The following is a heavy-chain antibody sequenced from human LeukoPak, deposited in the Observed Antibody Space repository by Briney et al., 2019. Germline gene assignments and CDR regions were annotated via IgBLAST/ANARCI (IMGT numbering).Heavy chain of an antibody. V-gene: IGHV4-34*01. Sequence: SETLSLTRAVYGGSFSGYYWSWIRQPPGKGLEWIGEINRSGSTNYNPSLKSRVTISVDTSKNQFSLKLSSVTAADTAVYYCARGRVWIQLWSVGSYYMDVWGKGTTVTVSS. CDR2: INRSGST. CDR3: ARGRVWIQLWSVGSYYMDV. J-gene: IGHJ6*03. CDR1: GGSFSGYY. D-gene: IGHD5-18*01.